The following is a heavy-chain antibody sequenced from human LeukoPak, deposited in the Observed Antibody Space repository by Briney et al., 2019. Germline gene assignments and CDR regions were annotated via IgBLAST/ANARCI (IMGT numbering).Heavy chain of an antibody. D-gene: IGHD5-24*01. CDR2: IYYSGST. CDR1: GGSISSYY. J-gene: IGHJ4*02. CDR3: ARYNEMATMTFDY. Sequence: SETLSLTCTVSGGSISSYYWSWIRQPPGKGLEWIGYIYYSGSTNYNPSLKSRVTISVDTSKNQFSLKLSSVTAADTAVYYCARYNEMATMTFDYWGQGTLVTVSS. V-gene: IGHV4-59*01.